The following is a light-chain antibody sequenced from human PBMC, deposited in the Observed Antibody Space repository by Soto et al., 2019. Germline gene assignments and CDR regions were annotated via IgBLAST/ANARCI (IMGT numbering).Light chain of an antibody. Sequence: QSVLTQSPSVSGAPGQRVTISCTGSSSNIGAGHAVHWYQQCPGTAPNLLIYANYNRPSGVPDRFSGSKSGTSASLAITGLRPEDEADYYCPSYDSSLKNSVFGAGTKLTVL. J-gene: IGLJ2*01. CDR3: PSYDSSLKNSV. CDR2: ANY. V-gene: IGLV1-40*01. CDR1: SSNIGAGHA.